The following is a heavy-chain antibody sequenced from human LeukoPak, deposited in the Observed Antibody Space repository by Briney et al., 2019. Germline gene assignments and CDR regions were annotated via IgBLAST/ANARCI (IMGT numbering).Heavy chain of an antibody. D-gene: IGHD3-22*01. J-gene: IGHJ4*02. CDR3: ARDGTTMIVVVAYYFDY. V-gene: IGHV3-30-3*01. Sequence: PGRPLRLSCAASGFTFSSYAMHWVRQAPGKGLEWVAVISYDGSNKYYADSVKGRFTISRDNSKNTQYLQMNSLRAEDTAVYYCARDGTTMIVVVAYYFDYWGQGTLVTVSS. CDR2: ISYDGSNK. CDR1: GFTFSSYA.